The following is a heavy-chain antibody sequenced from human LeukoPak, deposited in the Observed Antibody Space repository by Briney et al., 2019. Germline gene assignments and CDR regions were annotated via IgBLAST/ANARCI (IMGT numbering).Heavy chain of an antibody. J-gene: IGHJ4*02. V-gene: IGHV4-39*01. CDR3: ARTPGWYENYFDY. D-gene: IGHD6-19*01. Sequence: PSETLSLTCTVSGGSISSSSYYWGWIRQPPGKGLEWIGSIYYSGSTYYNPSLKSRVTISVDTSRNQFSLKLSSVTAADTAVYYRARTPGWYENYFDYWGQGTLVTVSS. CDR2: IYYSGST. CDR1: GGSISSSSYY.